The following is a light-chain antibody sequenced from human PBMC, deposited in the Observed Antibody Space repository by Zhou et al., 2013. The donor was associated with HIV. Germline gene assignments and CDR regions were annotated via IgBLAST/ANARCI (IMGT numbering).Light chain of an antibody. CDR1: QSIEYS. Sequence: DIQMTQSPSSLSASVGDRVTISCRASQSIEYSLNWYQQRIGRAPKLLIHAASGLQSGVPSRFSGTGSGTDFTLTISNLQPEDFATYYCQQSYSSPPYTFGQGTKLEIK. CDR3: QQSYSSPPYT. V-gene: IGKV1-39*01. CDR2: AAS. J-gene: IGKJ2*01.